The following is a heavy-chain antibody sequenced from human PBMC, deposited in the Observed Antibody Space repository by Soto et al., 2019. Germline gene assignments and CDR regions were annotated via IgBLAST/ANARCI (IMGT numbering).Heavy chain of an antibody. J-gene: IGHJ4*02. CDR2: FYSSGSI. Sequence: SETLSLTCFVSGYSITAGGYYWSWIRHHPGKGLEWIGSFYSSGSIIYNPSLRSRVSISGDTSKNHFSLKLRSVTAADTAVYYCARENYDSSAAPFFDYWGLGTLVTVSS. CDR3: ARENYDSSAAPFFDY. D-gene: IGHD3-22*01. V-gene: IGHV4-39*02. CDR1: GYSITAGGYY.